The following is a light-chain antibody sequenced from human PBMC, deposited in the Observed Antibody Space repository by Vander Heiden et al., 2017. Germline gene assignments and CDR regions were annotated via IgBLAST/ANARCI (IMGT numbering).Light chain of an antibody. CDR1: QRISNF. Sequence: DIQMTQSPSSLSASLGDSVTVTCRASQRISNFLNWYQQKPGKAPKLLIFAASSLQSGVPSRFSGSGSGTDFALTISSLQPEDFATYYCQQTYSTPPTFGQGTKVEI. J-gene: IGKJ1*01. V-gene: IGKV1-39*01. CDR3: QQTYSTPPT. CDR2: AAS.